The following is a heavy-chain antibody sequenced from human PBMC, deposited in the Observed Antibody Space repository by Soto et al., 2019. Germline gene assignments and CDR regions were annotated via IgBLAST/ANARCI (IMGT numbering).Heavy chain of an antibody. CDR3: ARVSPLEWFYFDY. V-gene: IGHV3-48*03. Sequence: PGGSLRLSCAVSGFSFTNYEMNWVRQAPGKGLEWIAYIGLSGDTIYYADSVKGRFTISRDHAKNSLELQMNSLRAEDTAVYYCARVSPLEWFYFDYWGQGTLVTVSS. CDR1: GFSFTNYE. CDR2: IGLSGDTI. D-gene: IGHD3-3*01. J-gene: IGHJ4*02.